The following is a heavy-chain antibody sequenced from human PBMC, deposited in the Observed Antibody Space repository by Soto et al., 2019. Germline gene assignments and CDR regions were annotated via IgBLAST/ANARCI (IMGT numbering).Heavy chain of an antibody. CDR1: GGSFSGYY. V-gene: IGHV4-34*01. Sequence: QVQLQQWGAGLLKPSETLSLTCAVYGGSFSGYYWSWIRQPPGKGLEWIGEINHSGSTNYNPSLNSRVTISVDTSKNQFSLKLSSVTAADTAVYYCANSVTYYDFWSGYYPVYFDYWGQGTLVTVSS. CDR3: ANSVTYYDFWSGYYPVYFDY. J-gene: IGHJ4*02. CDR2: INHSGST. D-gene: IGHD3-3*01.